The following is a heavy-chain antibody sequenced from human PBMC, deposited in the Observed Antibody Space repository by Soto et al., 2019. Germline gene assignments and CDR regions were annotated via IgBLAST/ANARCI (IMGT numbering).Heavy chain of an antibody. D-gene: IGHD2-2*01. J-gene: IGHJ6*02. V-gene: IGHV5-51*01. CDR1: GYSFTNYW. Sequence: GESLKISCKGSGYSFTNYWIGWVRQLPGKGLEWMGIIYPGDSDTRYSPAFQGQVTISADKSISTAYLQWSSLKASDTAMYYCARFGTACSSTSCPNYHYGIDVCCQGTTVTVS. CDR2: IYPGDSDT. CDR3: ARFGTACSSTSCPNYHYGIDV.